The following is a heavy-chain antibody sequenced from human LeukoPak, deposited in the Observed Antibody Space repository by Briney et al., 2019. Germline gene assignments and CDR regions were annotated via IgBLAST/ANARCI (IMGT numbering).Heavy chain of an antibody. CDR2: ISSSSSYI. CDR3: AREGELLPFDY. D-gene: IGHD1-26*01. J-gene: IGHJ4*02. Sequence: SGGGVVQPGRSLRLSCAASGFTFSSYSMNWVRQAPGKGLEWVSSISSSSSYIYYADSVKGRFTISRDNAKNSLYLQMNSLRAEDTAVYYCAREGELLPFDYWGQGTLVTVSS. V-gene: IGHV3-21*01. CDR1: GFTFSSYS.